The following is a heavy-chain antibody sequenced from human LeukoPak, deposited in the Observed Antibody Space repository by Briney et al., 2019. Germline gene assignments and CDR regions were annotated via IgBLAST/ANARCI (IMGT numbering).Heavy chain of an antibody. CDR1: GFNFSTYS. CDR2: ISSSSSYI. CDR3: ARDTRYDILTGYLDY. Sequence: GGSLRLSCAASGFNFSTYSINWVRQAPGKGLEWVSSISSSSSYIYYADSVKGRFTISRDNAKDSLYLQMNSLRAEDTAVYYCARDTRYDILTGYLDYWGQGTLVTVSS. V-gene: IGHV3-21*01. D-gene: IGHD3-9*01. J-gene: IGHJ4*02.